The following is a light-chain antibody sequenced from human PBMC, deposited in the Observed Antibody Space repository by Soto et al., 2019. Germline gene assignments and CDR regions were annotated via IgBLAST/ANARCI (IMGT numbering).Light chain of an antibody. V-gene: IGLV2-23*02. CDR2: EVT. Sequence: QSALTQPASVSGSPGQSITISCTGTSSDVGSYNFVSWYQQHPGKAPKLIIYEVTKRPSGVSHRFSGSKSGNTASLTISGLQADDEADYYCCSFAGPTSWVFGGGTKLTVL. CDR3: CSFAGPTSWV. J-gene: IGLJ3*02. CDR1: SSDVGSYNF.